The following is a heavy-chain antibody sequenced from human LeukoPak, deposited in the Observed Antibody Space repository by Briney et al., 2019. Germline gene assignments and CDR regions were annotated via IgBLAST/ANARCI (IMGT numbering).Heavy chain of an antibody. V-gene: IGHV4-59*01. CDR1: GGSISSYY. Sequence: SETLSLTCTVSGGSISSYYWSWIQQPPGKGLEWIGYIYYSGSTNYNPSLKSRVTISVDTSKNQFSLKLSSVTAADTAVYYCARGGGGYDYLDYWGQGTLVTVSS. CDR3: ARGGGGYDYLDY. CDR2: IYYSGST. J-gene: IGHJ4*02. D-gene: IGHD5-12*01.